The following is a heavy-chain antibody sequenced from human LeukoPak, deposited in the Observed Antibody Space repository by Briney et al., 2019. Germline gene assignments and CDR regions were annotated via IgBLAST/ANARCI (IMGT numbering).Heavy chain of an antibody. D-gene: IGHD4-11*01. CDR3: VRDYSNFVQGD. CDR1: GGAISSYY. Sequence: SETLSLTCAASGGAISSYYWGWIRQSPGKGLEWIGSIYSGGETHYNPSLNSRVTIFLDTSKNRFSLNLISVTATDTAVYYCVRDYSNFVQGDWGQGTLVTVSS. V-gene: IGHV4-39*02. CDR2: IYSGGET. J-gene: IGHJ4*02.